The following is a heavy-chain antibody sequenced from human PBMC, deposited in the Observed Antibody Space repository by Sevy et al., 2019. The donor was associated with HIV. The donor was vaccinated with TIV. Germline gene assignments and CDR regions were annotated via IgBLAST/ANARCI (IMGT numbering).Heavy chain of an antibody. V-gene: IGHV1-69*13. J-gene: IGHJ4*02. CDR3: ARARGNGWYYFDY. D-gene: IGHD6-19*01. Sequence: ASVKVSCKASGGTFSSYGISWVRQAPGQGLEWMGGIIPILGTVNYAQKFQGRATITADESTKTAYMEPSSLRSEDTAVYYCARARGNGWYYFDYWGQETLVTVSS. CDR1: GGTFSSYG. CDR2: IIPILGTV.